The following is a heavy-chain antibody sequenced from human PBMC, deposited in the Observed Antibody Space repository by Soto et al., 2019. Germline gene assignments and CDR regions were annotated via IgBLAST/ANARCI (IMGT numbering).Heavy chain of an antibody. V-gene: IGHV1-69*13. CDR2: IIPIFGTT. D-gene: IGHD3-22*01. J-gene: IGHJ5*02. CDR1: GGTFSSYA. CDR3: ARDVSSGSRWFDP. Sequence: SVKVSCKASGGTFSSYAISWVRQAPGQGLEWMGGIIPIFGTTNYAQKFQDRVTITADESTSTAYMELSSLRSEDTAMYYCARDVSSGSRWFDPWGQGTLVTVS.